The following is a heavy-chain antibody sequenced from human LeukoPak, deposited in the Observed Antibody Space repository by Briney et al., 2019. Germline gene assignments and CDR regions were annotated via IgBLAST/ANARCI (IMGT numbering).Heavy chain of an antibody. J-gene: IGHJ4*02. CDR2: ISGSGGST. D-gene: IGHD3-10*01. V-gene: IGHV3-23*01. CDR3: AKRHREVRTTYYFDY. Sequence: GGSLRLSCAASGFTFSSYAMSWVRQAPGKGLEWVSGISGSGGSTYYADSVKGRFTISRDNPKNTLYLQMNSLRAEDTAVYYCAKRHREVRTTYYFDYWGQGTLVTVSS. CDR1: GFTFSSYA.